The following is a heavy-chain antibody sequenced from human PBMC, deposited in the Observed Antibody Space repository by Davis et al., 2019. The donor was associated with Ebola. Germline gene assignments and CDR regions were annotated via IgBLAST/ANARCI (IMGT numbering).Heavy chain of an antibody. Sequence: GESLKISCAASGFVFRNYVMSWVRQAPGKGLEWVSTLGTSADTYYADSVKGRFTISRDNSKSTLYLQMNSLRTEDTAVFYCAKDIRTGSSPRLDCWGQGTLVTVSS. V-gene: IGHV3-23*01. CDR3: AKDIRTGSSPRLDC. D-gene: IGHD3/OR15-3a*01. CDR1: GFVFRNYV. J-gene: IGHJ4*02. CDR2: LGTSADT.